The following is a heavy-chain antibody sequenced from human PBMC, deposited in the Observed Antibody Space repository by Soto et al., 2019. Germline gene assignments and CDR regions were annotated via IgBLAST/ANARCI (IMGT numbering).Heavy chain of an antibody. V-gene: IGHV1-18*01. D-gene: IGHD1-26*01. CDR3: ARDEGGSYYY. J-gene: IGHJ4*02. CDR2: ISAYNGNT. Sequence: QVQLVQSGAEVKKPGASVKVSCKASGYTFTSYGISWVRQAPGQGLEWMGWISAYNGNTNYAQKLQGRVSMTTDTSTRPAYMGLRSLRSDERAVYYCARDEGGSYYYWGQGTRVTVSS. CDR1: GYTFTSYG.